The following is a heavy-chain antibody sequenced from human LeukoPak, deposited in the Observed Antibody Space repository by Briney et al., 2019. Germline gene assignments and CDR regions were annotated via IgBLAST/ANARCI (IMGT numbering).Heavy chain of an antibody. J-gene: IGHJ6*04. CDR1: GGSISSNDYY. D-gene: IGHD4-23*01. V-gene: IGHV4-39*07. Sequence: SETLSLTCTVSGGSISSNDYYWGWIRQPPGKGLEWIASIYYSGSTYYNPSLKSRDTISVDTSKNQFSLKLSSVTAADTAVYYCARDTGGNGLDVWGKGTTVTISS. CDR3: ARDTGGNGLDV. CDR2: IYYSGST.